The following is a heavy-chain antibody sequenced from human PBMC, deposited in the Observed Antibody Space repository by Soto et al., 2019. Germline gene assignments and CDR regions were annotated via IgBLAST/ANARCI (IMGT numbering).Heavy chain of an antibody. CDR2: ISANSGDT. CDR1: GYSFTSHG. J-gene: IGHJ6*03. V-gene: IGHV1-18*01. CDR3: ARMVRGSNIDYYHYIDA. Sequence: QVQLVQSGAEVKKPGASVKVSCKASGYSFTSHGISWVRQAPGQGLEWMGWISANSGDTNYAQKLQGRVTVTTDTSTSTAYLELRSLRSEDTAVYYCARMVRGSNIDYYHYIDAWGKGTTVTVSS. D-gene: IGHD3-10*01.